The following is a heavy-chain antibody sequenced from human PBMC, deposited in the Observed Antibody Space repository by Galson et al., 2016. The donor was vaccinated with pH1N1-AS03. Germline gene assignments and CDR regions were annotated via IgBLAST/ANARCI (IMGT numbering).Heavy chain of an antibody. CDR2: ISPYNGNT. D-gene: IGHD3-16*01. V-gene: IGHV1-18*01. CDR1: AYTFTTYG. J-gene: IGHJ3*02. Sequence: SVKVSCKASAYTFTTYGIGWVRQAPGQGLEWMGWISPYNGNTNYAQKLQGRVTMTTDTSTSTAYMELRSLKSDDTAVYYCAREMGIMDAFDIWGRGTMVTVAS. CDR3: AREMGIMDAFDI.